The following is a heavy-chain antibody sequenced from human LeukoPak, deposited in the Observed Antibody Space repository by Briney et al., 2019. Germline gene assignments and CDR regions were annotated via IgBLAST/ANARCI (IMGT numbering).Heavy chain of an antibody. J-gene: IGHJ6*02. CDR1: GGSISSYY. V-gene: IGHV4-4*07. D-gene: IGHD3-3*01. Sequence: KPSETLSLTCTVSGGSISSYYWTWIRQPAGKGLEWIGRTHSSETSKYNPSLKSRVSMSVDTSRNQFSLKLSSVTAADAAVYYCATTSANEFSGYYYYYGMDVWGQGTTVTVSS. CDR3: ATTSANEFSGYYYYYGMDV. CDR2: THSSETS.